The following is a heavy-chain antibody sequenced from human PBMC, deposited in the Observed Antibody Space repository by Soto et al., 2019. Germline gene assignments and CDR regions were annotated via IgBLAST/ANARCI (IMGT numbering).Heavy chain of an antibody. V-gene: IGHV4-39*01. CDR2: IYYSGST. CDR3: ARRIAVAGTFDY. J-gene: IGHJ4*02. Sequence: SETLSLTCTVSGGSISSSSYYWGWIRQPPGKGLEWIGSIYYSGSTYYNPSLKSRVTISVDTSKNQFSLKLSSVTAADTAVYYCARRIAVAGTFDYWGQGTLVTVSS. D-gene: IGHD6-19*01. CDR1: GGSISSSSYY.